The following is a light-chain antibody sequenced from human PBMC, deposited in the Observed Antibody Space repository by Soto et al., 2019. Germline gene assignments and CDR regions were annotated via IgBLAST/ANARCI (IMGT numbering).Light chain of an antibody. J-gene: IGKJ5*01. CDR2: DAS. CDR1: QSVSSY. V-gene: IGKV3-11*01. Sequence: EIVLTQSPATLSLSPGERATLSCRASQSVSSYLAWYQQKPGQAPRLLIYDASNRATGIPARFSGSGSGTDFTRTISSLEHEDFAVYYCQQRSNWPITFGQGTRLEIK. CDR3: QQRSNWPIT.